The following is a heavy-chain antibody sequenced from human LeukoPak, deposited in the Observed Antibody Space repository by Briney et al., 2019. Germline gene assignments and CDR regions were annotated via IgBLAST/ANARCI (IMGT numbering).Heavy chain of an antibody. CDR3: ARTPFLFGVVILWIAP. Sequence: SQTLSLTCTVSGGSISSCSYHWSWIRQPAGKGLEWIGRIYTSGSTNYNPSLKSRVTISVDTSKTQFSLKLSSVTAADTAVYYCARTPFLFGVVILWIAPWSQATLVTVSS. CDR2: IYTSGST. CDR1: GGSISSCSYH. J-gene: IGHJ5*02. V-gene: IGHV4-61*02. D-gene: IGHD3-3*01.